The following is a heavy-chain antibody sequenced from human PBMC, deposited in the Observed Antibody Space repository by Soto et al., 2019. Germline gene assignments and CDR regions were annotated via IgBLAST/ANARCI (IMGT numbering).Heavy chain of an antibody. V-gene: IGHV3-30*18. D-gene: IGHD1-26*01. CDR3: AKDRGSYTLALNY. CDR1: GFTFSSYG. CDR2: ISYDGSNK. Sequence: GGSLRLSCAASGFTFSSYGMHWVRQAPGKGLEWVAVISYDGSNKYYADSVKGRFTISRDNSKNTLYLQMNSLRAEDTAVYYCAKDRGSYTLALNYWGQGTLVTVSS. J-gene: IGHJ4*02.